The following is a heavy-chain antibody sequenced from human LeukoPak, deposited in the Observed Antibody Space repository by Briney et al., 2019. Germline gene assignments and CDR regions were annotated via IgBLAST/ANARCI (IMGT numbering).Heavy chain of an antibody. CDR3: ARVNYGPSAFDF. D-gene: IGHD3-10*01. V-gene: IGHV5-51*01. CDR1: GYTFTSYW. Sequence: GESLKISCKGSGYTFTSYWIGWVRQVPGQGLEWMGIIYPGDSDARYSPSFQGQVTISVDKSIRTAFLQWSPLRASDTAIYYCARVNYGPSAFDFWGQGTLVTVSS. J-gene: IGHJ4*02. CDR2: IYPGDSDA.